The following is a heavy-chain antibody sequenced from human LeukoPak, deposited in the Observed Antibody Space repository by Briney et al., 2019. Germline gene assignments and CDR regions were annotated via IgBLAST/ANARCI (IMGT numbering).Heavy chain of an antibody. CDR1: GGSISSYY. CDR2: IYTSGST. J-gene: IGHJ6*03. Sequence: PSETLSLTCTVSGGSISSYYWSWIRQPAGKGLKWIGRIYTSGSTNYNPSLKSRVTMSVDTSKNQFSLKLSSVTAADTAVYYCARAGDSSSSYYYYYMDVWGKGTTVTVSS. CDR3: ARAGDSSSSYYYYYMDV. D-gene: IGHD6-13*01. V-gene: IGHV4-4*07.